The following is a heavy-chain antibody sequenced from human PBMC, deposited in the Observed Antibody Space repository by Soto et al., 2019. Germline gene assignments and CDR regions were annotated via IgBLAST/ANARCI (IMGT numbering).Heavy chain of an antibody. CDR2: ISSSSSYI. V-gene: IGHV3-21*01. CDR3: ARDRSDTAMVNYY. CDR1: GFTFSSYS. Sequence: EVQLVESGGGLVKPGGSLRLSCAASGFTFSSYSMNWVRQAPGKGLEWVSSISSSSSYIYYADSVKGRFTISRDNDTNSLYLQMNSLRAEDTAVYYCARDRSDTAMVNYYWGQGPLVTGSS. J-gene: IGHJ4*02. D-gene: IGHD5-18*01.